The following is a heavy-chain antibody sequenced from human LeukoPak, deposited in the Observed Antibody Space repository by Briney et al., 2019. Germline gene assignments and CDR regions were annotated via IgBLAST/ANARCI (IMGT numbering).Heavy chain of an antibody. Sequence: GGSLRLSCAASGFTFSRYWMSWVRQAPGKGLEWVANIKQDGSEKYYVDSVKGRFTISKDNAKNSLYLQMNSLRAEDTAVYYCAKDHSGWYYWGQGTLVTVSS. CDR1: GFTFSRYW. CDR2: IKQDGSEK. D-gene: IGHD6-19*01. V-gene: IGHV3-7*03. CDR3: AKDHSGWYY. J-gene: IGHJ4*02.